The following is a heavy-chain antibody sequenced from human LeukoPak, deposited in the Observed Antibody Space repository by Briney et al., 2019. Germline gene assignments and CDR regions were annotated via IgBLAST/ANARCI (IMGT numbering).Heavy chain of an antibody. CDR3: ARGLVLRYMDV. CDR1: GGSFSGYY. D-gene: IGHD3-9*01. CDR2: INHSGST. V-gene: IGHV4-34*01. Sequence: SETLSLTCAVYGGSFSGYYWSWIRQPPGKGLEWIGEINHSGSTNYNPSLKSRVTISVDTSKNQFSLKLSSVTAADTAVYYCARGLVLRYMDVWGKGTTVTVSS. J-gene: IGHJ6*04.